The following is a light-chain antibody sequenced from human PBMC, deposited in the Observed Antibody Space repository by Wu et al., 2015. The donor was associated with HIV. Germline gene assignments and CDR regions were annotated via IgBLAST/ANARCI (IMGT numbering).Light chain of an antibody. CDR1: ENIDSKS. J-gene: IGKJ1*01. V-gene: IGKV3-20*01. CDR2: ASS. CDR3: QYYSSGFRT. Sequence: VLTQSPGTLSLSPGERVTLSCRASENIDSKSLMWYQKRPGHAPWPVLYASSNRAPGVPDRFSGRGSGRDFTLTISRLQSDDLAVYFCQYYSSGFRTFGQGTKVEFK.